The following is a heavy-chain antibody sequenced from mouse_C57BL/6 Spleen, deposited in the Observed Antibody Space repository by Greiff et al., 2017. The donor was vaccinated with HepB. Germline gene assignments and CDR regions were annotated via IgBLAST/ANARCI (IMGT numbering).Heavy chain of an antibody. CDR1: GYTFTSYW. V-gene: IGHV1-64*01. Sequence: VQLQQPGAELVKPGASVKLSCKASGYTFTSYWMHWVKQRPGQGLEWIGMIHPNSGSTNYNEKFKSKATLTVDKSSSTAYMQLRSLTSEDSAVYYCAREGNDGTSHWYFDVWGTGTTVTVSS. J-gene: IGHJ1*03. CDR3: AREGNDGTSHWYFDV. D-gene: IGHD2-3*01. CDR2: IHPNSGST.